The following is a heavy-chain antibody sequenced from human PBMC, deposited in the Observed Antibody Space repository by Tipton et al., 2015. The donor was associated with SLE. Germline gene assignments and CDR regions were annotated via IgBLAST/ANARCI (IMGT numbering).Heavy chain of an antibody. CDR1: GGSISGGNSY. D-gene: IGHD1-14*01. CDR3: VSGVGNTGRFHY. J-gene: IGHJ4*02. V-gene: IGHV4-61*02. Sequence: TLSLTCTVSGGSISGGNSYWSWIRQPAGKRLEWIGRIYGSGSTNYNPSLKSRVTVSVETSKNEVSLKLNSVTASDTAVYYCVSGVGNTGRFHYWGQGALVTVSS. CDR2: IYGSGST.